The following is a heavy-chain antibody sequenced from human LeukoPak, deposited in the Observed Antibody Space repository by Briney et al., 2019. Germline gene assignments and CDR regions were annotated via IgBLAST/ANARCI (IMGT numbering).Heavy chain of an antibody. CDR2: ISYDGSNK. D-gene: IGHD3-10*01. V-gene: IGHV3-30*18. CDR3: AKVRGVIIAYFDY. Sequence: GRSLRLSCAASGFTFSSYGMHWVRQAPGKGLEWVAVISYDGSNKYYADSVKGRFTISRDNSKNTLYLQMNSLRAEDTAVYYCAKVRGVIIAYFDYWGQGTLVTVSS. CDR1: GFTFSSYG. J-gene: IGHJ4*02.